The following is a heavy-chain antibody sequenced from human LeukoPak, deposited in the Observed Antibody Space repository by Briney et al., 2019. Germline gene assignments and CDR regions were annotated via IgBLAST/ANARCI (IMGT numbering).Heavy chain of an antibody. CDR2: IRSTSNDK. V-gene: IGHV3-21*04. D-gene: IGHD3-22*01. CDR1: GFTFSNYN. CDR3: ARAYDSDGFYYIDY. Sequence: GGSLRLSCAASGFTFSNYNMNWVRQAPGKGLEWVSSIRSTSNDKYYADSVKGRFTVSRDNDKNSVYLQMNSLRAEDTAVYYCARAYDSDGFYYIDYWGQGSLVTVSS. J-gene: IGHJ4*02.